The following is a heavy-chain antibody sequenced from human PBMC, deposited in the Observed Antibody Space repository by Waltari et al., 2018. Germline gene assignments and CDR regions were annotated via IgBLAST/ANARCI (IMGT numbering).Heavy chain of an antibody. CDR3: RRAYYGSGSYYMNYYYMDV. CDR1: GGSISSGDYY. Sequence: QVQLQESGPGLVKPSQTLSLTCTVSGGSISSGDYYWSWIRQPPGKGLEWIGEINHSGSTNYNPSLKSRVTISVDTSKNQFSLKLSSVTAADTAVYYCRRAYYGSGSYYMNYYYMDVWGKGTTVTVSS. CDR2: INHSGST. V-gene: IGHV4-30-4*08. J-gene: IGHJ6*03. D-gene: IGHD3-10*01.